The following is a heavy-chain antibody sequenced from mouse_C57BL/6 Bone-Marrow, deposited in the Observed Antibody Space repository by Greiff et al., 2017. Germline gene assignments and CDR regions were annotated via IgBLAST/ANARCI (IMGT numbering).Heavy chain of an antibody. D-gene: IGHD2-14*01. CDR3: ARQGNCAMDY. CDR2: ISSGGSYT. V-gene: IGHV5-6*01. J-gene: IGHJ4*01. CDR1: GFTFSSYG. Sequence: DVHLVESGGDLVKPGGSLKLSCAASGFTFSSYGMSWVRQTPDKRLEWVATISSGGSYTYYPDSVKGRFTISRDNAKNTLYLQMSSLKSEDTAMYYCARQGNCAMDYWGQGTSVTVSS.